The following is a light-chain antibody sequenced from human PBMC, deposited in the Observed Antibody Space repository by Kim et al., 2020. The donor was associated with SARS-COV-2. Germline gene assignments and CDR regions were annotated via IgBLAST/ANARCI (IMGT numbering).Light chain of an antibody. V-gene: IGLV2-11*01. Sequence: GQSVTISCTGTSSDVGGYNYVSWYQQHPGKAPKLMIYDVSKRPSGVPDRFSGSKSGNTASLTISGLQAEDDADYYCCSYAGSYTNYVFGTGTKVT. CDR2: DVS. CDR1: SSDVGGYNY. CDR3: CSYAGSYTNYV. J-gene: IGLJ1*01.